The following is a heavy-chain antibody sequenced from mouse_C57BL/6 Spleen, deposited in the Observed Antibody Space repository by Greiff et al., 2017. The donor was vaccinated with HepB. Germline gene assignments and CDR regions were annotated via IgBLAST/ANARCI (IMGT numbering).Heavy chain of an antibody. CDR1: GFTFSSYA. J-gene: IGHJ2*01. V-gene: IGHV5-9-1*02. D-gene: IGHD2-4*01. CDR2: ISSGGDYI. CDR3: TREGDYDRYYFDY. Sequence: EVKVEESGEGLVKPGGSLKLSCAASGFTFSSYAMSWVRQTPEKRLEWVAYISSGGDYIYFADTVKGRFTISRDNARNTLYLQMSSLKSEDTAMYYCTREGDYDRYYFDYWGQGTTLTVSS.